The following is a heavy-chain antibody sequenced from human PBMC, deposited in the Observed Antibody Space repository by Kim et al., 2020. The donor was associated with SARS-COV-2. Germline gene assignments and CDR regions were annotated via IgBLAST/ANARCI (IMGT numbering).Heavy chain of an antibody. Sequence: SVKVSCKASGGTFSSYAISWVRQAPGQGLEWMGRIIPILGIANYAQKFQGRVTITADKSTSTAYMELSSLRSEDTAVYYCARGEGGVEMATDYYYYYGMDVWGQGTTVTVSS. CDR3: ARGEGGVEMATDYYYYYGMDV. J-gene: IGHJ6*02. CDR1: GGTFSSYA. CDR2: IIPILGIA. D-gene: IGHD3-16*01. V-gene: IGHV1-69*04.